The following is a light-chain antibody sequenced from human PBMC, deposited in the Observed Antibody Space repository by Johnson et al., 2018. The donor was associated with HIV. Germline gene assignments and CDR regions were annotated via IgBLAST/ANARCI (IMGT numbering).Light chain of an antibody. V-gene: IGLV1-51*01. CDR1: SSNIGNNY. Sequence: QSVLTQPPSVSAAPGQKVTISCSGSSSNIGNNYVSWYQHLPGTAPKLLIFDNNKRPSGIPDRFSASQSGTSATLGITGLQTGDEADYYCGTWDSSLSAYVFGTGTKVTVL. CDR3: GTWDSSLSAYV. J-gene: IGLJ1*01. CDR2: DNN.